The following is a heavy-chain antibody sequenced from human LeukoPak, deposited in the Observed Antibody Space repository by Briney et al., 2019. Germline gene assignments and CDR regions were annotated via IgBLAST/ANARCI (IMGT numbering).Heavy chain of an antibody. CDR2: IYYSGSS. CDR3: ARAETYSSGWYDPFFDY. CDR1: GGSISSSSYY. J-gene: IGHJ4*02. D-gene: IGHD6-19*01. Sequence: SETLSLTCTVSGGSISSSSYYWGWIRQPPGKGLEWIGSIYYSGSSYYNPSLKSRVTISVDTSKNQFSLKLRSVTAADTAVYHCARAETYSSGWYDPFFDYWGQGTLVTVST. V-gene: IGHV4-39*07.